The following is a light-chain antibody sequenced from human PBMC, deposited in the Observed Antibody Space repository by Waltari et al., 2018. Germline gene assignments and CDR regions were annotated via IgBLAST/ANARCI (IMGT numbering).Light chain of an antibody. Sequence: QSALTQPPSASGSPGQSVTISCTGTSSDFGGYNYVSWYQRHPGKAPKLMIYEVNKRPSGVPDRFSGSESGNTASLTVSGLQAEDEAEYSCSSYAGSNNWVFGGGTKLTVL. CDR2: EVN. CDR3: SSYAGSNNWV. J-gene: IGLJ3*02. CDR1: SSDFGGYNY. V-gene: IGLV2-8*01.